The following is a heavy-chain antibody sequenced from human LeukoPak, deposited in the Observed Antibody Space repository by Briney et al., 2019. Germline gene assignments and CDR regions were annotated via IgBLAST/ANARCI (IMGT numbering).Heavy chain of an antibody. CDR2: ISGSGGSP. J-gene: IGHJ5*02. V-gene: IGHV3-23*01. D-gene: IGHD4-17*01. CDR1: GFTFSSYA. CDR3: AKDSTVTTGFKFAP. Sequence: GGSLRLSCAASGFTFSSYAMNWVRQAPGKGLEWVSAISGSGGSPYYADPVKGRFTISRDNSKNTLYLQMNSLRAEDTAVYYCAKDSTVTTGFKFAPWGQGALVTVSS.